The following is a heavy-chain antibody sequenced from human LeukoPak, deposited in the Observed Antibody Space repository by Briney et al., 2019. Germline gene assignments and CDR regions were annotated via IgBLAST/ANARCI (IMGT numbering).Heavy chain of an antibody. CDR2: IYYSGST. Sequence: SETLSLTCTVSGGSISSSSYYWGWIRQPPGKGLEWIGSIYYSGSTYYNPSLKSRVTISVDTSKNQFSLKLSSVTAADTAVYYCARGRKYSYGSRVNELGSGYFDNWGQGTLVTVSS. D-gene: IGHD5-18*01. CDR3: ARGRKYSYGSRVNELGSGYFDN. J-gene: IGHJ4*02. CDR1: GGSISSSSYY. V-gene: IGHV4-39*01.